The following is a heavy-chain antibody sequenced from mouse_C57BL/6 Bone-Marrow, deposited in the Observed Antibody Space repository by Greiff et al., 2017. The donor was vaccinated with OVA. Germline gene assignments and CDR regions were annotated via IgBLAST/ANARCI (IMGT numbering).Heavy chain of an antibody. D-gene: IGHD1-2*01. CDR1: GYTFTSYG. CDR2: IYPRSGNT. CDR3: ASDDGGGYYFDY. Sequence: VKLVESGAELARPGASVKLSCKASGYTFTSYGISWVKQRTGQGLEWIGEIYPRSGNTYYNEKFKGKATLTADKSSSTAYMELRSLTSEDSAVYFCASDDGGGYYFDYWGQGTTLTVSS. V-gene: IGHV1-81*01. J-gene: IGHJ2*01.